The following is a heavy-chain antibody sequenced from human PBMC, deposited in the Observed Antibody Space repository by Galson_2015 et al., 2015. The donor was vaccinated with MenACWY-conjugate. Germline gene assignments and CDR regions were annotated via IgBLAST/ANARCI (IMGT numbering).Heavy chain of an antibody. J-gene: IGHJ5*02. Sequence: NYNPSLQSRVIISTDASKGQISLNLASVSAADTAVYYCARRATTGWFDPWGQGTQVTVSS. V-gene: IGHV4-61*07. CDR3: ARRATTGWFDP. D-gene: IGHD4-17*01.